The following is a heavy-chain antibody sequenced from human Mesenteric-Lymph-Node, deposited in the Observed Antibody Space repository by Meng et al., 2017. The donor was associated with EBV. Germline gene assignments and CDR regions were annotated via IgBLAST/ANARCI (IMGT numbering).Heavy chain of an antibody. Sequence: QQQGSGPGLVKPSGTLSLPCSVSGDSISSSNWWSWVRQPPGKGLEWIGEIYHSGSTNYNPSLKSRSTITLDKPKNQFSLKLSSVTAADTAVYYCARAPLYGDNDWFDPWGQGTLVTVSS. J-gene: IGHJ5*02. CDR1: GDSISSSNW. D-gene: IGHD4-17*01. CDR3: ARAPLYGDNDWFDP. V-gene: IGHV4-4*02. CDR2: IYHSGST.